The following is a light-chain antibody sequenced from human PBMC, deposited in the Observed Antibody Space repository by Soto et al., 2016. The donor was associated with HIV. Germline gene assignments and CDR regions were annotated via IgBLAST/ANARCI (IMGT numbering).Light chain of an antibody. V-gene: IGKV2-24*01. CDR1: RSLVHTDGNTY. CDR2: KIS. Sequence: DIVLTQTPLSSPLLSCRSSRSLVHTDGNTYLSWFQQRPGQPPRLLIYKISNRFSGVPDRFSGSGAGTDFTLKISRVEAEDVGVYFCVHGTEFPYTFGQGTKLEIK. CDR3: VHGTEFPYT. J-gene: IGKJ2*01.